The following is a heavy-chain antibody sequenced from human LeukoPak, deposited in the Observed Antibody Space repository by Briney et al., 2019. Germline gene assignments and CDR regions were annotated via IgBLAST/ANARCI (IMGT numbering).Heavy chain of an antibody. V-gene: IGHV4-39*01. CDR3: ARRPARAEYFHH. J-gene: IGHJ1*01. CDR2: IYYSGST. Sequence: SETLSLTCTVSGASISSSSYYWGWIRQPPGKGLEWIGSIYYSGSTYYNPSLKSRVTISGDTSTNQFSLKLSSVTAADTAVYYCARRPARAEYFHHWGQGTLVTVS. CDR1: GASISSSSYY.